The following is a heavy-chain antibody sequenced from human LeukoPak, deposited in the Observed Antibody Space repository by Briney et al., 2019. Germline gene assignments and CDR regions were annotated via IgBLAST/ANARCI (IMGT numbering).Heavy chain of an antibody. CDR3: AKAMHSGSRSSHYY. Sequence: PGGSLRLSCAASGFTFSSYAMSWVRQAPGKGLEWVSAISGSGGSTYYADSVKGRFTISRDNSKNTLYLQMNSLRAEDTAVYYCAKAMHSGSRSSHYYWGQGTLVTVSS. V-gene: IGHV3-23*01. CDR2: ISGSGGST. CDR1: GFTFSSYA. J-gene: IGHJ4*02. D-gene: IGHD1-26*01.